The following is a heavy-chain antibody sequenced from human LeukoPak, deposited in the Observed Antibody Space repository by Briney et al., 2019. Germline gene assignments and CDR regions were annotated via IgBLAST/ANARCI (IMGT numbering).Heavy chain of an antibody. CDR2: ISSSSSYI. D-gene: IGHD6-19*01. CDR1: GFTFSSYS. J-gene: IGHJ4*02. CDR3: ARTPDYSSGWYWDTYYFDY. V-gene: IGHV3-21*01. Sequence: GGSLRLSCAASGFTFSSYSMTWVRQAPGKGLEWVSSISSSSSYIYYADSVKGRFTISRDNAKNSLYLQMNSLRAEDTAVYYCARTPDYSSGWYWDTYYFDYWGQGTLVTVSS.